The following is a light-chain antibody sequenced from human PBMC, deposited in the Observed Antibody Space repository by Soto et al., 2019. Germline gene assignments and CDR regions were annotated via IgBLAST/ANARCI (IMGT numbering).Light chain of an antibody. V-gene: IGKV3-20*01. CDR1: QSISSNY. CDR2: GAS. CDR3: HQYGSAPACT. J-gene: IGKJ1*01. Sequence: EIVLTQSLGTLSLFPGERATLSCRASQSISSNYLAWYQQKPGQAPRLLIHGASNRATGIPDRFSGAGSGTDFTLTIRRLEPEDFAVYYCHQYGSAPACTFGQGTKVEIK.